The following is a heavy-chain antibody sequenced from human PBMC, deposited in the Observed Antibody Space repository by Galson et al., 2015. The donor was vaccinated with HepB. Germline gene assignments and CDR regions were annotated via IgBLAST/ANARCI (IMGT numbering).Heavy chain of an antibody. V-gene: IGHV3-49*03. J-gene: IGHJ4*02. CDR1: GFTFGDYA. Sequence: SLRLSCAASGFTFGDYAMSWFRQAPGKGLEWVGFIRSKAYGGTTEYAASVKGRFTISRDDSKSIAYLQMNSLKTEDTAVYYCTRGVPLRYFDWLSCPNFDYWVQGALVTVSS. CDR3: TRGVPLRYFDWLSCPNFDY. CDR2: IRSKAYGGTT. D-gene: IGHD3-9*01.